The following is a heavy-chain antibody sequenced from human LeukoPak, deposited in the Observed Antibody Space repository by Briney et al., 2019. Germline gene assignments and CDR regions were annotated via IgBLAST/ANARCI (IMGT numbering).Heavy chain of an antibody. CDR1: GDSISSAFYY. Sequence: KPSETLSLTCTVSGDSISSAFYYWSWIRQHPGKGLEWIGYIYHRGTTYYNPSLKTRVTMSLDTSRNQFSLKVYSVTAADTAVYYCARNLGAVVTPGWAYDIWGQGTMVTVSS. CDR3: ARNLGAVVTPGWAYDI. J-gene: IGHJ3*02. D-gene: IGHD4-23*01. V-gene: IGHV4-31*03. CDR2: IYHRGTT.